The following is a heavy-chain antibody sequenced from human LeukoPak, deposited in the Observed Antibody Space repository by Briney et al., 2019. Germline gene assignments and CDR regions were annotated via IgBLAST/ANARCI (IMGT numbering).Heavy chain of an antibody. V-gene: IGHV3-48*04. CDR1: GFTFIRNS. CDR2: IISSSSTI. Sequence: GGSLRLSCAASGFTFIRNSMNWVRQAPGKGLEWVAYIISSSSTIYYADSVKGRFTISRDNAKNSLYLQMNSLRVEDTAVYYCAKDQYELSGMGDSWLDPWGQGTLVTVSS. D-gene: IGHD2-2*01. CDR3: AKDQYELSGMGDSWLDP. J-gene: IGHJ5*02.